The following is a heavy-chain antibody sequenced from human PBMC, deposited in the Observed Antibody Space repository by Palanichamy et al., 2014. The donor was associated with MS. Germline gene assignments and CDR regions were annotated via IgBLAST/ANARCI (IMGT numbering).Heavy chain of an antibody. V-gene: IGHV3-30*02. D-gene: IGHD6-6*01. CDR1: GFNFRTYG. CDR3: AKENEEYSSFDN. J-gene: IGHJ4*02. Sequence: QVQLVESGGGVVQPGGSLRLSCAASGFNFRTYGMQWSARLQGRGLEWVAFIRNDASNQYSADSVKGRFTISRDNSKSTLYLQMNSLRTEDTAIYYCAKENEEYSSFDNWGQGILVTVSS. CDR2: IRNDASNQ.